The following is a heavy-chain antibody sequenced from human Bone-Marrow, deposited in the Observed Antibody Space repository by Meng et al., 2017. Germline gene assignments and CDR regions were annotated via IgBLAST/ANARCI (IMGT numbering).Heavy chain of an antibody. CDR3: ARVPWPDMVGYSWPSFDY. CDR1: GYTFTGYY. V-gene: IGHV1-2*02. D-gene: IGHD5-12*01. Sequence: ASVKVSCKASGYTFTGYYMHWVRQAPGQGLEWMGWINPNNGDTNYAEKFQGRVTMTRDTSITTASMELSRLRSDDTAVYYCARVPWPDMVGYSWPSFDYWGQGTLVTVSS. CDR2: INPNNGDT. J-gene: IGHJ4*02.